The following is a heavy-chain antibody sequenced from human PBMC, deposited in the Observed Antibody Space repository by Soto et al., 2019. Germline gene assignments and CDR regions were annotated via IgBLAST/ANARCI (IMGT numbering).Heavy chain of an antibody. CDR1: GGSISSYY. J-gene: IGHJ3*02. D-gene: IGHD2-15*01. CDR2: IYYSGST. V-gene: IGHV4-59*01. Sequence: SETLSLTCTVSGGSISSYYWSWIRQPPGKGLEWIGYIYYSGSTNYNPSLKSRVTISVDTSKNQFSLKLSSVTAADTAVYYCARAVVKSWGSGAFDIWGQGTMVTVS. CDR3: ARAVVKSWGSGAFDI.